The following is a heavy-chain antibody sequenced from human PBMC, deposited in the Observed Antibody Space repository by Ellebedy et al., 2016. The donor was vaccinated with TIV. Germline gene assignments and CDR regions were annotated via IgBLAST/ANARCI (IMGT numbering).Heavy chain of an antibody. CDR2: INPNSGGT. D-gene: IGHD5-12*01. Sequence: AASVKVSCKASGYTFTGYYMHWARQAPGQGLEWMGWINPNSGGTNYAQKFQGRVTMTEDTSTDTAYMELSSLRSEDTAVYYCATDGGGYDLYGYWGQGTLVTVSS. CDR1: GYTFTGYY. CDR3: ATDGGGYDLYGY. V-gene: IGHV1-2*02. J-gene: IGHJ4*02.